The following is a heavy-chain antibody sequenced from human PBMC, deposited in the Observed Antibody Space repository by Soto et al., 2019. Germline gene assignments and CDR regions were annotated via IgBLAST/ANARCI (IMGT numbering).Heavy chain of an antibody. V-gene: IGHV3-7*01. CDR1: GFNVMSYW. J-gene: IGHJ4*02. Sequence: PVGSLRLSCAASGFNVMSYWMSWVRQAPGKGLEWVASIKDDGSEIYYLQSVRGRFSISRDSAGNALHLTMNYLSAEDTGVYFCARDIGFDYVNWGQGTLVTVSS. CDR3: ARDIGFDYVN. CDR2: IKDDGSEI. D-gene: IGHD3-16*01.